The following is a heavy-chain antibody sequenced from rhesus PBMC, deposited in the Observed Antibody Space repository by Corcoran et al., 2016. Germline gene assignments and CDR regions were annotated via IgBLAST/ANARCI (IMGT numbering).Heavy chain of an antibody. CDR3: GRADFGIDY. CDR2: VSNSGDST. D-gene: IGHD6-25*01. Sequence: EVQLAESGGDLAKPGGSLRLSCAASGFTFSDYYMDWVSKAPGKGLEWVSRVSNSGDSTWYADSVKGRFTVSRDNAKNTLFLQMNSLTPEDKAVYYCGRADFGIDYWGQGVLVTVSS. CDR1: GFTFSDYY. V-gene: IGHV3-178*01. J-gene: IGHJ4*01.